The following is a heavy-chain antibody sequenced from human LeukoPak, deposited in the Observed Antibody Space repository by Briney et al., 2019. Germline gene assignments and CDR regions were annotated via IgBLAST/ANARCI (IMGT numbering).Heavy chain of an antibody. CDR3: AKDIRHYYGSGSSFDP. V-gene: IGHV3-33*06. CDR2: IWYDGSNK. J-gene: IGHJ5*02. Sequence: GRSLRLSCAASGFTFSSYGMHWVRQAPGKGLEWVAVIWYDGSNKYYADSVKGRFTISRDNSKNTLYLQMNSLRAEDTALYYCAKDIRHYYGSGSSFDPWGQGTLVTVSS. D-gene: IGHD3-10*01. CDR1: GFTFSSYG.